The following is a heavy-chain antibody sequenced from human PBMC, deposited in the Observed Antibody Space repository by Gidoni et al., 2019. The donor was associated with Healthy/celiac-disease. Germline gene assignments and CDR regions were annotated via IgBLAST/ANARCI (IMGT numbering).Heavy chain of an antibody. CDR1: GFTFSSYA. D-gene: IGHD3-3*01. J-gene: IGHJ4*02. CDR3: AKGGYYDFWSGPSPNYYFDY. CDR2: ISCSGGST. V-gene: IGHV3-23*01. Sequence: EVQLLESGGGLVQPGGSLRLSCAASGFTFSSYAMGWVRQAPGKGLEWVSAISCSGGSTYYADSVKGRFTISRDNSKNTLYLQMNSLRAEDTAVYYCAKGGYYDFWSGPSPNYYFDYWGQGTLVTVSS.